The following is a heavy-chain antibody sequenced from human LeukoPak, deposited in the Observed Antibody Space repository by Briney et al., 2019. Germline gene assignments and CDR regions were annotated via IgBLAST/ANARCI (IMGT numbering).Heavy chain of an antibody. Sequence: SETLSLTCTVSGDSISNYYWSWIRQPPGKGLEWIAYIYYSGSTNYNPSLESRVTISADTSKNQFSLKLSSVTAADSAVYYCARGGLGHSFDFWGQGTLVTVSS. V-gene: IGHV4-59*01. CDR3: ARGGLGHSFDF. CDR1: GDSISNYY. D-gene: IGHD3/OR15-3a*01. CDR2: IYYSGST. J-gene: IGHJ4*02.